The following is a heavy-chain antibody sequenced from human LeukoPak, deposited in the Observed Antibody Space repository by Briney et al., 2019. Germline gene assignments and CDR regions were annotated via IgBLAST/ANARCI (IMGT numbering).Heavy chain of an antibody. Sequence: GGSLRLSCAASGFTFRSYVMGWVRQAPGKGLEWVSSIGDSGGSTFYADSVKGPFTISRDNSKNTLYLQMNRLRAEDTAVYYCAKDRSMTTAITYFDYWGQGTLVTVSS. D-gene: IGHD4-11*01. CDR3: AKDRSMTTAITYFDY. J-gene: IGHJ4*02. CDR1: GFTFRSYV. CDR2: IGDSGGST. V-gene: IGHV3-23*01.